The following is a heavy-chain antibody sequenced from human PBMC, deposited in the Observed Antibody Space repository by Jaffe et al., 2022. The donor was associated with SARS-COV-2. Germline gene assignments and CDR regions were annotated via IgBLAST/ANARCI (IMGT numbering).Heavy chain of an antibody. Sequence: QVQLQESGPGLVKPSETLSLTCSISGGSISTYYWNWIRQPPGKGLEWIGNIYFRGDTNFNPSLKSRVTMSVDTSNNQFSLNLRSMTAADTAVYYCVRGRSDDLYFGDSMPVYFDYWGRGALVTVAS. CDR3: VRGRSDDLYFGDSMPVYFDY. J-gene: IGHJ4*02. V-gene: IGHV4-59*01. D-gene: IGHD3-10*01. CDR2: IYFRGDT. CDR1: GGSISTYY.